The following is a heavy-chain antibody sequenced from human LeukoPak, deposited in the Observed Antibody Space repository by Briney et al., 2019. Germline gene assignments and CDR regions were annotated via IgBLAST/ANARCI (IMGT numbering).Heavy chain of an antibody. CDR2: IIPIFGTA. CDR1: GGTFSSYA. CDR3: ARDGYYYYGMDV. J-gene: IGHJ6*02. Sequence: ASVKVSCKASGGTFSSYAISWVRQAPGQGLEWMGGIIPIFGTANYARKFQGRVTITADESTSTAYMELSSLRSEDTAVYYCARDGYYYYGMDVWGQGTTVTVSS. V-gene: IGHV1-69*13.